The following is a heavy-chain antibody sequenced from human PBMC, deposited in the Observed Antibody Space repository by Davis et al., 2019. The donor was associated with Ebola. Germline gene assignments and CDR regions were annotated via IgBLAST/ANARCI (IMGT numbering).Heavy chain of an antibody. CDR2: IKQDGSEK. CDR3: AREAYYDFWSGYYADY. CDR1: GYTFTSYG. J-gene: IGHJ4*02. D-gene: IGHD3-3*01. V-gene: IGHV3-7*03. Sequence: SCKASGYTFTSYGISWVRQAPGKGLEWVANIKQDGSEKYYVDSVKGRFTISRDNAKNSLYLQMNSLRAEDTAVYYCAREAYYDFWSGYYADYWGQGTLVTVSS.